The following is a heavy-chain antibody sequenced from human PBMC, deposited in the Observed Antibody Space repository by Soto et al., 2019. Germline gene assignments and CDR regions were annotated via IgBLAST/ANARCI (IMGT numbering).Heavy chain of an antibody. D-gene: IGHD2-2*01. CDR1: GGSISSSNW. V-gene: IGHV4-4*02. CDR3: ARGGEDIVVVPAAMGGAFDI. CDR2: IYHSGST. Sequence: QVQLQESGPGLVKPSGTLSLTCAVSGGSISSSNWWSWVRQPPGKGLEWIGEIYHSGSTNYNPSLKSRVTKSVDKSKNQVSLKLSSVTAADTAVYYCARGGEDIVVVPAAMGGAFDIWGQGTMVTVSS. J-gene: IGHJ3*02.